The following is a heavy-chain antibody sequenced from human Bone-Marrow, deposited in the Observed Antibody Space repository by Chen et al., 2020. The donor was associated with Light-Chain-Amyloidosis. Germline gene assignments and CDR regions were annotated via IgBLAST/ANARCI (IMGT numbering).Heavy chain of an antibody. J-gene: IGHJ5*02. CDR3: ARDTPSPDLNWFDP. CDR1: GFTFSSYG. V-gene: IGHV3-30*02. Sequence: GGGVVQPGGSLRLSCAASGFTFSSYGMHWVRQAPGKGLEWVAFIRYDGSNKYYADSVKGRFTISRDNSKNTLYLQMNSLRAEDTAVYYCARDTPSPDLNWFDPWGQGTLVTVSS. CDR2: IRYDGSNK.